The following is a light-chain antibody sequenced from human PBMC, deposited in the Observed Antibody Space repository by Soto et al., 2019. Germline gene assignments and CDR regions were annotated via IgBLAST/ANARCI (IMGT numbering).Light chain of an antibody. CDR1: KNDIGVYDF. J-gene: IGLJ1*01. CDR2: EVV. Sequence: QSVLTQSPSASGSPGQSVTISCTGTKNDIGVYDFVSWCQHHPGKAPRLIIYEVVQRPSGVPDRFSGSKSGNTASLTVSGLQAADEADYFCKSYAGSNTYVFGSGTKV. CDR3: KSYAGSNTYV. V-gene: IGLV2-8*01.